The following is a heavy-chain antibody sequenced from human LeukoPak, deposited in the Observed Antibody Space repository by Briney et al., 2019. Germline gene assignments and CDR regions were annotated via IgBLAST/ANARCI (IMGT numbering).Heavy chain of an antibody. D-gene: IGHD1-20*01. CDR3: AKGGLITGTRPGLDY. CDR1: GYTFTSYY. Sequence: ASVKVSCKTSGYTFTSYYIHWVRQAPGRGLEWMGVINPSGGSTGYAQKFQGRVTMTRDTSTSTVYMELSSLRSEDTAVYYCAKGGLITGTRPGLDYWSQGTLVTVSS. J-gene: IGHJ4*01. V-gene: IGHV1-46*01. CDR2: INPSGGST.